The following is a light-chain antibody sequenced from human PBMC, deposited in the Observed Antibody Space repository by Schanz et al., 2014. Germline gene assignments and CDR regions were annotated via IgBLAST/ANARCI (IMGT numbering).Light chain of an antibody. CDR1: QSIANY. V-gene: IGKV1-39*01. CDR3: QQSYSPPRT. CDR2: TAS. J-gene: IGKJ2*01. Sequence: DIQMTQSPSSLSASVGDRVTITCRASQSIANYLNWYQQKPGKAPKLLIYTASTLQDGAPARFSGSGSGTDFTLTISSLQVEDFATYYCQQSYSPPRTFGQGTKVEI.